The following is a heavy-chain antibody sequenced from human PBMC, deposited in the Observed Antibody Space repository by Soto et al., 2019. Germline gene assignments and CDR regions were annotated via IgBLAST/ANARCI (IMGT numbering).Heavy chain of an antibody. J-gene: IGHJ4*02. V-gene: IGHV3-15*01. CDR3: TTPNMTQAN. Sequence: PGGSLRLSCAASGFTFSNAWMSWVRQAPGKGLEWVGRIKIKTDGGTTDYAAPVKGRFTISRDDSKNTLYLQMNSLKTEDTAVYYCTTPNMTQANWGQGTLVTVPQ. CDR2: IKIKTDGGTT. CDR1: GFTFSNAW.